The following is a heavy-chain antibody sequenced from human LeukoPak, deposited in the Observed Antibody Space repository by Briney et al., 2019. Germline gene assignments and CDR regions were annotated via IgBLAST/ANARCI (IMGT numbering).Heavy chain of an antibody. V-gene: IGHV3-21*03. CDR2: ISSSSSYI. Sequence: AGGSLRLSCAASGFTFSSYSMNWVRQAPGKGLEWVSSISSSSSYIYYADSVKGRFTISRDNAKNSLYPQMNSLRAEDTAVYYCAREARLHILLDYWGQGTLVTVSS. J-gene: IGHJ4*02. CDR3: AREARLHILLDY. CDR1: GFTFSSYS. D-gene: IGHD6-25*01.